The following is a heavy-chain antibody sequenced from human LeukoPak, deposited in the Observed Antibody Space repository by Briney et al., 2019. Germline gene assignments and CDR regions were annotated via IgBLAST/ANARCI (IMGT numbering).Heavy chain of an antibody. D-gene: IGHD3-22*01. J-gene: IGHJ4*02. CDR1: GFTLSSFE. Sequence: PGGSLRLSCAASGFTLSSFEMNWVRQAPGQGLEWVSYISSTSGTIYYADSVKGRFTISRDNAKTSLYLQMDSLRDEDTAVYYCARDLWGTSGYRFDYWGQGTLVTVSS. V-gene: IGHV3-48*03. CDR3: ARDLWGTSGYRFDY. CDR2: ISSTSGTI.